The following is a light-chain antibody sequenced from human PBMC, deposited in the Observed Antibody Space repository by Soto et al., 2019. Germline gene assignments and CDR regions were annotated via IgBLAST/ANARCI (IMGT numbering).Light chain of an antibody. V-gene: IGKV3-11*01. J-gene: IGKJ4*01. CDR2: HAS. Sequence: ETVLTQSPATLSLSPGETATLSCRASEYVDIYLAWYQQKPGQAPRLLIYHASHRATGIPARFSGSGSGTDFTLTISSLEPEDSAVYYCLQRRNWPPLTFGGGTRVEIK. CDR3: LQRRNWPPLT. CDR1: EYVDIY.